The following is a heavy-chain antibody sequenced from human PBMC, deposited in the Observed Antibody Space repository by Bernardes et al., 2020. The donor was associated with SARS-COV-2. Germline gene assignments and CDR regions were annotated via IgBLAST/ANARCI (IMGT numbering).Heavy chain of an antibody. CDR2: INPSSGFT. CDR3: ARGPISSIDY. CDR1: GYTFTHYY. D-gene: IGHD3-10*01. J-gene: IGHJ4*02. V-gene: IGHV1-2*02. Sequence: ASVKVSCKASGYTFTHYYIHWVRQAPGQGFEWMGWINPSSGFTNYAQKFQGGVTMTRDTSISTAYMDPSSLRADDTAVVYCARGPISSIDYWGQGSLVTVSS.